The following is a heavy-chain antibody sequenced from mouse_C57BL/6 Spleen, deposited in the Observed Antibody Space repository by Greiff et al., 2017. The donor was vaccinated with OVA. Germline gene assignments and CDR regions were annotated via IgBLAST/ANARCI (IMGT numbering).Heavy chain of an antibody. D-gene: IGHD2-2*01. CDR1: GFSLTSYG. CDR3: ASGMVTTRFAY. Sequence: VQLVESGPGLVAPSQSLSITCTVSGFSLTSYGVDWVRQSPGKGLAWLGVIWGVGSTNYNSALKSRLSISKDISKSQVFLKMNSLQTEDTAMYYCASGMVTTRFAYWGQGTLVTVSA. V-gene: IGHV2-6*01. CDR2: IWGVGST. J-gene: IGHJ3*01.